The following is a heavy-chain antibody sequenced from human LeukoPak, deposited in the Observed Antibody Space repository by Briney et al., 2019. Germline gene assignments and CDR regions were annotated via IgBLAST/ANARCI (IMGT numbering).Heavy chain of an antibody. J-gene: IGHJ6*02. Sequence: PGRSLRLSCAASGFTFSSYAMHWVRQAPGKGLEWVAVISYDGSSKYYADSVKGRFTISRDNSKNTLYLQMNSLRAEDTAVYYCARSGLSGYDWVYYYGMDVWGQGTTVTVSS. D-gene: IGHD5-12*01. V-gene: IGHV3-30-3*01. CDR3: ARSGLSGYDWVYYYGMDV. CDR1: GFTFSSYA. CDR2: ISYDGSSK.